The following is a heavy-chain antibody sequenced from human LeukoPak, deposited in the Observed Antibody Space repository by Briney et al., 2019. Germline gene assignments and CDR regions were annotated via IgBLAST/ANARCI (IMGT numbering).Heavy chain of an antibody. V-gene: IGHV3-11*01. CDR2: ISTSGDIV. Sequence: GGSLRLSCTASGFTFTDYYMAWIRQAPGKGLEWVAYISTSGDIVSYVASVKGRFTISRDNVKNSLYLQIDSLRVEDTAMYYCARDRQFRLHDPWGQGILVTVSS. D-gene: IGHD3-16*01. CDR1: GFTFTDYY. J-gene: IGHJ5*02. CDR3: ARDRQFRLHDP.